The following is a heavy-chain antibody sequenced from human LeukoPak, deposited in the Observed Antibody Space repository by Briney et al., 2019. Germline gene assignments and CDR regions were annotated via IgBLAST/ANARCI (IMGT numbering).Heavy chain of an antibody. D-gene: IGHD3-10*01. V-gene: IGHV3-30*04. Sequence: GGSLRLSCAASGFTFNSFPMHWVRQAPGKGLEWVGLISSDGSDKSYADSVEGRFTISRDNSKNTLYLQMNSLSAEDTAVYYCARVLGFGSPPAYWGQGTLVSVSS. CDR2: ISSDGSDK. J-gene: IGHJ4*02. CDR1: GFTFNSFP. CDR3: ARVLGFGSPPAY.